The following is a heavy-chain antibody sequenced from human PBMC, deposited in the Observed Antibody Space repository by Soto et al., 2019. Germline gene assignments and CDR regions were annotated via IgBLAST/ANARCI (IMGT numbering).Heavy chain of an antibody. J-gene: IGHJ5*02. D-gene: IGHD3-10*01. V-gene: IGHV4-59*01. CDR1: GGSISSYY. Sequence: PSETRSLTCTVSGGSISSYYWSWIRQPPGKGLEWIGYIYYSGSTNYNPSLKSRVTISVDTSKNQFSLKLSSVTAADTAVYYCARAGTTMVRGVISGWFDPWGQGTLVTVSS. CDR2: IYYSGST. CDR3: ARAGTTMVRGVISGWFDP.